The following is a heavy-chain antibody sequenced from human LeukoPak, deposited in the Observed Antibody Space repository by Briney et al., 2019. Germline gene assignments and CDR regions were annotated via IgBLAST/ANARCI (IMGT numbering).Heavy chain of an antibody. CDR1: GFTFSSYW. Sequence: GGSLRLSCGASGFTFSSYWMHWVRQAPGKGLVWVSRINSDGSSTSYADSVKGRFTISRDNAKNTLYLQMNSLRAEDTAVYYCASWEVPAVMPQDYWGQGTLVTVPS. CDR3: ASWEVPAVMPQDY. D-gene: IGHD2-2*01. J-gene: IGHJ4*02. CDR2: INSDGSST. V-gene: IGHV3-74*01.